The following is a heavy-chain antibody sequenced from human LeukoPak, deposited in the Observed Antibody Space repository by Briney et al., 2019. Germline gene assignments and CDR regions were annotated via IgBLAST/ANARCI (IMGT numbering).Heavy chain of an antibody. V-gene: IGHV1-2*02. CDR3: ARRSRYGLRGSENDY. J-gene: IGHJ4*02. D-gene: IGHD3-10*01. Sequence: GASVKVSCKASGYXFTGYYIHWVRQAPGQGLEWMGWINPNSGGTNYAQKFQGRVTMTRDTSISTAYMELSRLRSDDTAVYYCARRSRYGLRGSENDYWGQGTLVTVSS. CDR2: INPNSGGT. CDR1: GYXFTGYY.